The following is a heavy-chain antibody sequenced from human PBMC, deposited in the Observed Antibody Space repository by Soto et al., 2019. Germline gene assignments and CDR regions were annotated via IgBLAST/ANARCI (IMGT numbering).Heavy chain of an antibody. V-gene: IGHV1-18*01. CDR3: ATGGSGDCDY. D-gene: IGHD2-15*01. J-gene: IGHJ4*02. CDR1: RYTFTSYG. Sequence: ASVKVSCKASRYTFTSYGISWLRQAPGQGLEWMGWISAYNGNTNYAQKLQGRVTMTTDTSTSTAYMELRSLGSYYTAVYDCATGGSGDCDYWGQGTLVTVSS. CDR2: ISAYNGNT.